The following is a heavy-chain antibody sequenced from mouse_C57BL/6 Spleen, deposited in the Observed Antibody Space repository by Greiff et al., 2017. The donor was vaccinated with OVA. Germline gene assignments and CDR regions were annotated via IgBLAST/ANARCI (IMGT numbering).Heavy chain of an antibody. CDR3: ARRHYGSSYWYFDV. CDR2: IYPGGGYT. Sequence: VQLKESGAELVRPGTSVKMSCKASGYTFTNYWIGWAKQRPGHGLEWIGDIYPGGGYTNYNEKFKGKATLTADKSSSTAYMQFSSLTSEDSAIYYGARRHYGSSYWYFDVWGTGTTVTVSS. CDR1: GYTFTNYW. J-gene: IGHJ1*03. V-gene: IGHV1-63*01. D-gene: IGHD1-1*01.